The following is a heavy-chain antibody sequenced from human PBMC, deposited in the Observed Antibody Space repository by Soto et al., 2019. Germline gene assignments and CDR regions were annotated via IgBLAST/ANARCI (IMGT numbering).Heavy chain of an antibody. J-gene: IGHJ4*02. V-gene: IGHV3-11*01. CDR1: GFTFSDYY. D-gene: IGHD6-13*01. CDR2: ISSSGSTI. CDR3: AREPSTSWFDY. Sequence: GGSLRLSCAASGFTFSDYYMSWVRQAPGKGLEWVSYISSSGSTIYYADSVKGRFTISRDNAKNSLYLQMNSLRAEDTAVYYCAREPSTSWFDYWGQGTLVTVSS.